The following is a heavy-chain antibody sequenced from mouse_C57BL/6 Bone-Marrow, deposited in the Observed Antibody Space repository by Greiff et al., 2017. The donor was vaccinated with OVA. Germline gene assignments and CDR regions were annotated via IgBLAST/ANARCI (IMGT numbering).Heavy chain of an antibody. Sequence: EVQGVESGGGLVKPGGSLKLSCAASGFTFSSYAMSWVRQTPEKRLEWVATISDGGSYTSYPDNVKGRFTISRDNAKNNLYLQMSHLKSEDTAMYYCARDRGTYYYAMDYWGQGTSVTVSS. V-gene: IGHV5-4*01. J-gene: IGHJ4*01. D-gene: IGHD3-3*01. CDR1: GFTFSSYA. CDR2: ISDGGSYT. CDR3: ARDRGTYYYAMDY.